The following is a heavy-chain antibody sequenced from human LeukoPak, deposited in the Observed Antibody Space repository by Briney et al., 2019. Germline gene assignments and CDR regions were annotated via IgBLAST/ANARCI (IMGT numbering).Heavy chain of an antibody. CDR1: GYIFTSYD. CDR2: VTPNSGNT. J-gene: IGHJ4*02. D-gene: IGHD4/OR15-4a*01. V-gene: IGHV1-8*01. CDR3: ARFRYDYGDGPDY. Sequence: GASVKVSCKASGYIFTSYDINWVRQAAGQGLEWMGFVTPNSGNTGYAQKLQGRVTMTTNNSIGAAYMELSSLRSEDTAVYYCARFRYDYGDGPDYWGQGTLVTVSS.